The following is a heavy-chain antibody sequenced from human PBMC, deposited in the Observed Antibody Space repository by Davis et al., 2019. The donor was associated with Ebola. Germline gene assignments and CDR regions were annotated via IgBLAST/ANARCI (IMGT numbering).Heavy chain of an antibody. Sequence: MPSDTLSLTCALQGGSFSAYDWSWIRQLPGKGLEWIGEIYHSGSTNYNPSLKSRVTISVDTSKNQFSLKLSSVTAADTAVYYCARRMHYYGSGSYGVGGMDVWGQGTTVTVSS. CDR1: GGSFSAYD. CDR2: IYHSGST. D-gene: IGHD3-10*01. V-gene: IGHV4-34*01. J-gene: IGHJ6*02. CDR3: ARRMHYYGSGSYGVGGMDV.